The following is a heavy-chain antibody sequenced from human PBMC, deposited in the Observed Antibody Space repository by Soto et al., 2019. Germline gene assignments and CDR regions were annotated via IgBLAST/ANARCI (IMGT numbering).Heavy chain of an antibody. D-gene: IGHD6-13*01. CDR3: ARVSLGGSAAAGTSAFDI. Sequence: GASLKVSFKASGGTFSSYAINWVRQAPGQGLEWVGGIIPMYRTANYAQKCQGRVTITADESTSTAYMELRSLKSEDTAVYYCARVSLGGSAAAGTSAFDIWVRGPM. V-gene: IGHV1-69*13. CDR1: GGTFSSYA. CDR2: IIPMYRTA. J-gene: IGHJ3*02.